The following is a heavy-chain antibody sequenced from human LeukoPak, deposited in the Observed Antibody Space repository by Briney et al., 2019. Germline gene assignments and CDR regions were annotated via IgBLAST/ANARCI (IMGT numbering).Heavy chain of an antibody. CDR1: GFTFSSYA. D-gene: IGHD2-15*01. Sequence: LAGGSLRLSCAASGFTFSSYAMHWVRQAPGKGLEWVAVISYDGSNKYYADSVKGRFTISRDNSKNTLYLQMNSLRAEDTAVYYCARVDSYCSGEGCYYYYGMDVWGQGTTVTVSS. J-gene: IGHJ6*02. V-gene: IGHV3-30-3*01. CDR3: ARVDSYCSGEGCYYYYGMDV. CDR2: ISYDGSNK.